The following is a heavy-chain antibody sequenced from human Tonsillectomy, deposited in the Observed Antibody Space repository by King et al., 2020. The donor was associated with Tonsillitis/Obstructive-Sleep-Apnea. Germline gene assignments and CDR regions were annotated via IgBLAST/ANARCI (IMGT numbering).Heavy chain of an antibody. CDR2: IYYSGST. D-gene: IGHD5-18*01. Sequence: LQLQESGPGLVKPSETLSLTCTVSGGSISSSSYYWGWIRQPPGKGLEWIGSIYYSGSTYYNPSLKSRVTISVDTSKNQFSLKLSSVTAADTAVYYCARQLAEIQLWLRWFDPWGQGTLVTVSS. CDR1: GGSISSSSYY. V-gene: IGHV4-39*01. CDR3: ARQLAEIQLWLRWFDP. J-gene: IGHJ5*02.